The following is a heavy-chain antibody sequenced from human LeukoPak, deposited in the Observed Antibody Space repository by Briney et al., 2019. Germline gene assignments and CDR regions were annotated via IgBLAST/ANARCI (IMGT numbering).Heavy chain of an antibody. CDR1: VFALYVYV. CDR2: INANGIIT. D-gene: IGHD3-9*01. Sequence: RGCPRLSCAASVFALYVYVMSCGAEAPGNGRQWGCTINANGIITYYADSVRSRVTTSRQNTQHTLYLQLSSVRAPQTALHYIAMAEGYDLLTGLDYWGEGTLVTVCS. J-gene: IGHJ4*02. V-gene: IGHV3-23*01. CDR3: AMAEGYDLLTGLDY.